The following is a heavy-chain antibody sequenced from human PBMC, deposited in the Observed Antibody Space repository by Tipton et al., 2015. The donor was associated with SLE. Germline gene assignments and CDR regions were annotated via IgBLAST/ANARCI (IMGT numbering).Heavy chain of an antibody. J-gene: IGHJ5*02. D-gene: IGHD6-19*01. V-gene: IGHV4-38-2*01. Sequence: TLSLTCAVSGYSISSGYYWGWIRQPPGKGLEWIGSIYYSGGTYYNPSLKSRVTISVDTSKNQFSLKLSSVTAADTAVYYCARSIAVAGRPDWFDPWGQGTLVTVSS. CDR3: ARSIAVAGRPDWFDP. CDR2: IYYSGGT. CDR1: GYSISSGYY.